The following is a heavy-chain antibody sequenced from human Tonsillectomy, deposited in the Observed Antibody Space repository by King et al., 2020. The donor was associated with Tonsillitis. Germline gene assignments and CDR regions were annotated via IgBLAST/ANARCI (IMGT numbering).Heavy chain of an antibody. CDR3: ARLNPPARPAAFDYYMDV. V-gene: IGHV5-51*03. D-gene: IGHD3-16*01. CDR2: IYPGDSDT. Sequence: QLVQSGAELKKPGESLTISCRGSGYTFSNHWIGWVRQMPGKGLEWMGVIYPGDSDTLYSPSFGGQVTFSADKSSSTAYLQWSSLTTSDTALYFCARLNPPARPAAFDYYMDVWGKGTAVTVSS. J-gene: IGHJ6*03. CDR1: GYTFSNHW.